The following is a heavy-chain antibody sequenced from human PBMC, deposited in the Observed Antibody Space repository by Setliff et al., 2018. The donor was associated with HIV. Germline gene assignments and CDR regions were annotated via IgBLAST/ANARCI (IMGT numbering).Heavy chain of an antibody. V-gene: IGHV1-46*01. D-gene: IGHD3-10*01. CDR1: GGTFSSFA. CDR3: ARETQTNSGSYLA. J-gene: IGHJ4*02. CDR2: INPSGGST. Sequence: GASVKVSCKASGGTFSSFAISWVRQAPGQGLEWMGIINPSGGSTSYAQKFQGRVTMTRDTSTSTVYMELSSLRPEDTAVYYCARETQTNSGSYLAWGQGTLVTVS.